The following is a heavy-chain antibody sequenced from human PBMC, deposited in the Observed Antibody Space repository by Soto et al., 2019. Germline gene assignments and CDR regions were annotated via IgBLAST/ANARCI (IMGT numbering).Heavy chain of an antibody. V-gene: IGHV3-48*02. J-gene: IGHJ4*02. CDR3: ARDLRWLQKAARDFDY. D-gene: IGHD5-12*01. Sequence: GGSLRLSCAASGFTFSSYSMNWVRQAPGKGLEWVSYISSSSSTIYYADSVKGRFTISRDNAKNSLYLQMNSLRDEDTAVYYCARDLRWLQKAARDFDYWGQGTLVTVSS. CDR2: ISSSSSTI. CDR1: GFTFSSYS.